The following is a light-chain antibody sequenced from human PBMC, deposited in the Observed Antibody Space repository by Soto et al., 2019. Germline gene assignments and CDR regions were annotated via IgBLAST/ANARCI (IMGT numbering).Light chain of an antibody. V-gene: IGLV2-14*01. CDR2: EVS. CDR1: SSDVGGYKY. CDR3: SSYTSSSTYV. Sequence: QSALTQPASVSGSPGQSITISCTGTSSDVGGYKYVSWYQQHPGKAPKLMISEVSNRPSGVSNRFSGSKSGNTASLTISGLQAEDAADYYCSSYTSSSTYVFGTGTKLTVL. J-gene: IGLJ1*01.